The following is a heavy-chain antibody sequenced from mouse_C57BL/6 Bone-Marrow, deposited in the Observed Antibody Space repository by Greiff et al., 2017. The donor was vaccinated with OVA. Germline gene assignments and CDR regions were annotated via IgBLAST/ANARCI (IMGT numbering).Heavy chain of an antibody. CDR1: GFSLTSYG. J-gene: IGHJ1*03. D-gene: IGHD1-1*01. CDR2: IWSGGST. Sequence: VHLVESGPGLVQPSQSLSITCTVSGFSLTSYGVHWVRQPPGKGLEWLGVIWSGGSTDYNAAFISRLSISKDNSKRQVFFKMNSLQADDTAIYYCAKTFITTVVATGYFDVWGTGTTVTVSS. V-gene: IGHV2-4*01. CDR3: AKTFITTVVATGYFDV.